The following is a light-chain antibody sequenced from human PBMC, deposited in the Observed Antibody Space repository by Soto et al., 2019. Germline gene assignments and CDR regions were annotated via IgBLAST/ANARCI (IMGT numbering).Light chain of an antibody. CDR3: QQYDNIPLT. J-gene: IGKJ4*01. CDR2: DAS. Sequence: DFQMTQSPSSLSASVGDRVTITCQASQDISDYLNWYQQKPGAAPKLLIYDASNLQAGVPSRFSGSGSGTEFTFTISSXQPEDVATYYCQQYDNIPLTFGGGTKVDIK. V-gene: IGKV1-33*01. CDR1: QDISDY.